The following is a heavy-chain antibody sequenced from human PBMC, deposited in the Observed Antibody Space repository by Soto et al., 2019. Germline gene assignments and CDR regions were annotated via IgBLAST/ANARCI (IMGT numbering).Heavy chain of an antibody. CDR1: GGSISSSNW. V-gene: IGHV4-4*02. D-gene: IGHD2-2*02. CDR3: AREYCSSTSCYTLAGMDV. CDR2: IYHSGST. J-gene: IGHJ6*02. Sequence: SETLSLSCAVSGGSISSSNWWSWVRQPPGKGLEWIGEIYHSGSTNYNPSLKSRVTISVDKSKSQFSLKLSSVTAADTAVYYCAREYCSSTSCYTLAGMDVWGQGTTVTVSS.